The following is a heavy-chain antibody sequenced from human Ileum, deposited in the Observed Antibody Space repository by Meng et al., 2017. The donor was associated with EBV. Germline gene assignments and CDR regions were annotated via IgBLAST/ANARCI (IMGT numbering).Heavy chain of an antibody. J-gene: IGHJ4*02. CDR1: GGSISSYY. V-gene: IGHV4-59*08. CDR2: IYYSGST. Sequence: QGQLQEAGPGLVKPSETLPLTCTGSGGSISSYYWSWIRQPPGKGLEWIGYIYYSGSTNYNPSLKSRVTISVDTSKNQFSLNLSSVTAADTAVYYCARGGWSLDYWGQGTLVTVSS. D-gene: IGHD2-15*01. CDR3: ARGGWSLDY.